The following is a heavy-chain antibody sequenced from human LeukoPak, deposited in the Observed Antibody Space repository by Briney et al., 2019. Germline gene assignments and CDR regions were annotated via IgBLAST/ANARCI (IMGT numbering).Heavy chain of an antibody. V-gene: IGHV3-74*01. CDR1: GFTVTRNY. CDR3: ARESTPDY. Sequence: GGSLRLSCAASGFTVTRNYMTWVRQAPGKGLVWVSRINPDGSTTYYADSVKGRITISRDNAKNTLYLQMNSLRAEDTAVYYCARESTPDYWGQGTLVTVSS. J-gene: IGHJ4*02. D-gene: IGHD2-15*01. CDR2: INPDGSTT.